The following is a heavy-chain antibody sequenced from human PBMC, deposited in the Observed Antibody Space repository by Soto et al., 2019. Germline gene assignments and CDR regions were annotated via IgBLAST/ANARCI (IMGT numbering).Heavy chain of an antibody. CDR1: GFTFSSYR. V-gene: IGHV3-7*04. D-gene: IGHD1-26*01. J-gene: IGHJ5*02. CDR3: ARVVGAPSGFDP. Sequence: EVQLVDSGGGLVQPGGSLRLSCAATGFTFSSYRMSWVRQAPGKGLEWVANIKRDGSEKYYVDSVKGRFTISRDNAKNSLYRPMSSLGAEETAVYLCARVVGAPSGFDPWGQGTVVTVSS. CDR2: IKRDGSEK.